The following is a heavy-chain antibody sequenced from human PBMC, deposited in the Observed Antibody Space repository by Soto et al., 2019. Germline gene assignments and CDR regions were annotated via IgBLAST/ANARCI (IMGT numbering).Heavy chain of an antibody. CDR2: ISYSGST. CDR3: ARSAQWDGFDP. J-gene: IGHJ3*01. CDR1: AGSISTINYY. V-gene: IGHV4-31*01. D-gene: IGHD2-8*01. Sequence: QVQLQESGPGLVRPSQTLSLTCTVSAGSISTINYYWSWIRQHPEKGLEWIGYISYSGSTFYHSSLQGLXTXSXXTSKTQFPLTLTSVTAADTAVYYCARSAQWDGFDPWGKGTMVTVYS.